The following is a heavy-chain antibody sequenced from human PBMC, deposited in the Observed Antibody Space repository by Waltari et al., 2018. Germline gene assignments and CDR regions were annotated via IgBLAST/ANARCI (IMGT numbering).Heavy chain of an antibody. V-gene: IGHV3-74*01. Sequence: EVQLVESGGGLVQPGGSLRLSCAASGFTFSSYWMHWVRQAPGKGLVGVSRINSDGSSTSYAESVKGRVTISRDNAKNTLYLQMNSLRAEDTAVYYCAKGPIPTEFDYWGQGTLVTVSS. CDR2: INSDGSST. D-gene: IGHD4-17*01. CDR3: AKGPIPTEFDY. J-gene: IGHJ4*02. CDR1: GFTFSSYW.